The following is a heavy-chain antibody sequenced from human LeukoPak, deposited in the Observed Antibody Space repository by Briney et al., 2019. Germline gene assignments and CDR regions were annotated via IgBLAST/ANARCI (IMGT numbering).Heavy chain of an antibody. CDR1: GFTFSGYW. CDR2: IKQDGSEK. Sequence: GGSLRLSCAASGFTFSGYWMSWVRQAPGKGLEWVANIKQDGSEKYYVDSVKGRFTISRDNAKNSLYLQMNSLRAEDTAVYYCARDRDSTISGRLAFWFDPWGQGTLVTVSS. CDR3: ARDRDSTISGRLAFWFDP. V-gene: IGHV3-7*01. J-gene: IGHJ5*02. D-gene: IGHD3-3*01.